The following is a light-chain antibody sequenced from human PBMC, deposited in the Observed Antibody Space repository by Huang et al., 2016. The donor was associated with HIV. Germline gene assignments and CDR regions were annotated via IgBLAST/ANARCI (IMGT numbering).Light chain of an antibody. CDR3: MQGLQTPPT. CDR2: LGS. J-gene: IGKJ1*01. V-gene: IGKV2-28*01. Sequence: DIVMTQSPLSLSVTLGGPASISCKSNQSLLYSNGYTYLAWYLQKPGQSPQLLIFLGSDRATGVPDRFSGSGTGVDFTLTISRLEAEDVGVYYCMQGLQTPPTFGQGTKVEI. CDR1: QSLLYSNGYTY.